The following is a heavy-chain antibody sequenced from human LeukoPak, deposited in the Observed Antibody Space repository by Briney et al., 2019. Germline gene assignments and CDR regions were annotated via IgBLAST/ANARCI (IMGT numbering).Heavy chain of an antibody. D-gene: IGHD5-12*01. Sequence: ASVKVSCKASGYTFTSYGISWVRQAPGQGLEWMGWISAYNGNTNYAQKLQGRVTMTTDTSTSTAYMELRSLRSDDTAVYYCARDRVVWLRPRRRYYFHYWGQGTLVTVSS. CDR3: ARDRVVWLRPRRRYYFHY. CDR2: ISAYNGNT. CDR1: GYTFTSYG. V-gene: IGHV1-18*01. J-gene: IGHJ4*02.